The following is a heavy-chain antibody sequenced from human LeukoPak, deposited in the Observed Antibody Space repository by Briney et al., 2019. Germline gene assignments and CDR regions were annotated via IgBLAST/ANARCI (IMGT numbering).Heavy chain of an antibody. V-gene: IGHV1-24*01. CDR1: GYTLTELS. CDR2: FDPEDGET. J-gene: IGHJ3*02. Sequence: GASVKVSCKVSGYTLTELSMHWVRQAPAKGLEWMRGFDPEDGETIYAQKFQSRVTMTEDTSTDTAYMELSSLRSEDTAVYYCATEPPGTGAFDIWGQGTMVTVSS. CDR3: ATEPPGTGAFDI. D-gene: IGHD3-10*01.